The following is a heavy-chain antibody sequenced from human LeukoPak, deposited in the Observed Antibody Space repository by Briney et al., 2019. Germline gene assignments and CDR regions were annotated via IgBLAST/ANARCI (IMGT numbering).Heavy chain of an antibody. CDR3: ARGESTVTTYIANFGY. J-gene: IGHJ4*02. CDR1: GYTFTAYY. V-gene: IGHV1-2*02. D-gene: IGHD4-17*01. CDR2: INPNSGAT. Sequence: ASVKVSCKASGYTFTAYYMHWVRQAPGQGLEWMGWINPNSGATNYAQKFQGRVTMTRDTSISTAYMELSRLRSDDTAVYYCARGESTVTTYIANFGYWGQGTLVTVSS.